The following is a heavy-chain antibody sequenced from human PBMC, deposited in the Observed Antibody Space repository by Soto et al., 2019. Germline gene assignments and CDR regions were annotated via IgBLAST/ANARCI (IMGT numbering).Heavy chain of an antibody. Sequence: SETLSLTCTVSGGSISSGGYYWSWIRQHPGKGLEWIGYIYYSGSTYYNPSLKSRVTISVDTSKNQFSLKLSSVTAADTAVYYCARQVGASDAFDIWGQGTMVTVSS. CDR1: GGSISSGGYY. V-gene: IGHV4-31*03. CDR2: IYYSGST. CDR3: ARQVGASDAFDI. J-gene: IGHJ3*02. D-gene: IGHD1-26*01.